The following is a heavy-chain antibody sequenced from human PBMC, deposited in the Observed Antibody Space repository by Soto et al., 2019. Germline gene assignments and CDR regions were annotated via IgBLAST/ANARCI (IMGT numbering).Heavy chain of an antibody. V-gene: IGHV1-3*01. D-gene: IGHD1-1*01. J-gene: IGHJ5*02. CDR2: INAANGDT. CDR1: GYTFTSYG. CDR3: VRRHVSETGIVWFDT. Sequence: GSSVKVSCKASGYTFTSYGIHWVRQAPGQRLEWMGWINAANGDTKYSPKFQGRVTITRDTSASTAYMELSSLRSEDTAVYYCVRRHVSETGIVWFDTWGQGTLVTVSP.